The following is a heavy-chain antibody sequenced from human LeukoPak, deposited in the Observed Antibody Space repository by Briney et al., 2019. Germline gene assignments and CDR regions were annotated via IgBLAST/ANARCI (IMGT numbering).Heavy chain of an antibody. CDR1: GFTFYDYA. J-gene: IGHJ3*02. D-gene: IGHD5-18*01. CDR2: ISWNSGSI. CDR3: AKEGYSYGPQGAFDI. Sequence: PGGSLRLSCAASGFTFYDYAMHWVRQAPGKGLEWVSGISWNSGSIVYADSVKGRFTISRDNAKNSLYLQMNSLRAEDMALYYCAKEGYSYGPQGAFDIWGQGTMVTVSS. V-gene: IGHV3-9*03.